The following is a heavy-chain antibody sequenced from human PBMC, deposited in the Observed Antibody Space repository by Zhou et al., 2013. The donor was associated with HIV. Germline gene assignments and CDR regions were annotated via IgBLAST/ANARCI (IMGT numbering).Heavy chain of an antibody. CDR1: GGNFGRSA. Sequence: QVQLVQSGAAMKKPGSSVKVSCKTSGGNFGRSAISWVRQAPGQGLEWMGGSIPIFHTTNYAQKFQGRITISTDESTSTAYMELTGLTSDDTAVYYCASTYSGSFLNWFDPWGQGTLVTVSS. D-gene: IGHD1-26*01. J-gene: IGHJ5*02. CDR3: ASTYSGSFLNWFDP. CDR2: SIPIFHTT. V-gene: IGHV1-69*05.